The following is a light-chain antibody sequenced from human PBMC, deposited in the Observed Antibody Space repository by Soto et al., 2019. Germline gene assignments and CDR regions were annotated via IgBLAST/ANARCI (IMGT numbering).Light chain of an antibody. CDR1: QSVSSNY. Sequence: EIVLTQSPGTLSLSPGERATLSCRASQSVSSNYVACYQQKPGQTPRLLIYGASSRATGIPDRFSGSGSGTDFTLTISRLEPEDFAVYYCQQYGSSPYTFGQGTKLEIK. CDR3: QQYGSSPYT. V-gene: IGKV3-20*01. CDR2: GAS. J-gene: IGKJ2*01.